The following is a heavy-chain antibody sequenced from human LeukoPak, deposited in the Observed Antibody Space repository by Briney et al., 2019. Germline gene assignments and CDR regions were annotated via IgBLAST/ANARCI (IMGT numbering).Heavy chain of an antibody. Sequence: GESLKISCKGSGYRFTSYWIGWVRQMPGKGLEWMGIIYHGDSDTRYSPSFQGQVTISADKSISTAYLQWSSLKASDTAMYYCARLSYYDSSGTSGPFDYWGQGTLVTVSS. CDR3: ARLSYYDSSGTSGPFDY. J-gene: IGHJ4*02. CDR1: GYRFTSYW. V-gene: IGHV5-51*01. CDR2: IYHGDSDT. D-gene: IGHD3-22*01.